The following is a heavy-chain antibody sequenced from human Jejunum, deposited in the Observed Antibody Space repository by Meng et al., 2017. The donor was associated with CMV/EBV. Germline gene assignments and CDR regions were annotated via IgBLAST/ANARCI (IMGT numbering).Heavy chain of an antibody. CDR3: ARDLGGGSGY. Sequence: SWAASGFTFSSYWVAWVRQVPGEGLVWVERIDTGGNRTDYADSAKGRFTISRDNVKNTLYLQMNSLRAEDTAVYYCARDLGGGSGYWGQGTLVTVSS. V-gene: IGHV3-74*01. CDR2: IDTGGNRT. CDR1: GFTFSSYW. J-gene: IGHJ4*02. D-gene: IGHD3-16*01.